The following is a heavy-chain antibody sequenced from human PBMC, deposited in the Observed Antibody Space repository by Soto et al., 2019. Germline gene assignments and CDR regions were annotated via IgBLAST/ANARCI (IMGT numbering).Heavy chain of an antibody. D-gene: IGHD3-10*01. CDR3: TRGFLKSGFDC. J-gene: IGHJ4*02. CDR2: TYYMSKWHN. CDR1: GDSVSSNS. Sequence: SQTLSLTFAISGDSVSSNSWNGVRQSPSRGLEWLGRTYYMSKWHNDYAVSVKSRITINPDTSKNQLSLQLNSVTPEDTALYYCTRGFLKSGFDCWGQGTLVTVSS. V-gene: IGHV6-1*01.